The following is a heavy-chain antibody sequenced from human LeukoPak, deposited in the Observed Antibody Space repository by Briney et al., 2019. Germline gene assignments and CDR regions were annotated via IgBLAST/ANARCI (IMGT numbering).Heavy chain of an antibody. J-gene: IGHJ4*02. CDR3: ARDGARDGYRRNDY. V-gene: IGHV3-7*05. Sequence: GGSLRLSCAASGFSFSTYWMSWVRQAPGKGLEWVANIKEDGSEKYYVDSVKGRFTISKDNAKSSPYLQMSSLRVEDTAVYYCARDGARDGYRRNDYWGQGTLVTVSS. CDR2: IKEDGSEK. CDR1: GFSFSTYW. D-gene: IGHD5-24*01.